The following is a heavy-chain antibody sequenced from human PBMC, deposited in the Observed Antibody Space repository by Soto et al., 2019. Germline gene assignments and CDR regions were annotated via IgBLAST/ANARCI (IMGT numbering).Heavy chain of an antibody. V-gene: IGHV1-18*01. J-gene: IGHJ4*02. CDR3: ARPTPGGLSSGALHS. CDR2: ISAYNGNT. D-gene: IGHD6-19*01. CDR1: GYTFTSYG. Sequence: GASVKVSCKASGYTFTSYGISWVRQAPGQGLEWMGWISAYNGNTNYAQKLQGRVTMTTDTSTSTAYMEMRSLRSDDTAVYYCARPTPGGLSSGALHSWGQGPLVTVS.